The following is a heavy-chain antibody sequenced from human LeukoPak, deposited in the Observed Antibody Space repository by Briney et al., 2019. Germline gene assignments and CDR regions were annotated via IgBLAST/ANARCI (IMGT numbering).Heavy chain of an antibody. CDR2: INWDGGST. CDR1: GFTFDDYG. V-gene: IGHV3-20*04. D-gene: IGHD1-26*01. J-gene: IGHJ3*02. Sequence: GASLRLSCAASGFTFDDYGMNWVRQAPGKGLEWVSGINWDGGSTGYADSVKGRFTISRDNAKNSLYVQMNSLRAEDTALYYCAIPYSGSHGDAFDIWGQGTKVTVSS. CDR3: AIPYSGSHGDAFDI.